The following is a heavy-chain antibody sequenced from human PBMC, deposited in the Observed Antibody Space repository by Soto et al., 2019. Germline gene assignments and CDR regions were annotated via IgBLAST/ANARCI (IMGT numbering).Heavy chain of an antibody. D-gene: IGHD3-3*01. CDR3: TRVLGESYYDFWSGYQQALNWFDP. V-gene: IGHV3-49*03. Sequence: GGSLRLSCTASGFTFGDYAMSWFRQAPGKGLEWVGFIRSKAYGGTTEYAASVKGRFTTSRDDSKSIAYLQMNSLKTEDTAVYYCTRVLGESYYDFWSGYQQALNWFDPWGQGTLVTVSS. CDR2: IRSKAYGGTT. J-gene: IGHJ5*02. CDR1: GFTFGDYA.